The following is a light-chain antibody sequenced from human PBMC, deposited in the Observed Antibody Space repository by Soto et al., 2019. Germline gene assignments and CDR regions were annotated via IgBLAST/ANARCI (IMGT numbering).Light chain of an antibody. Sequence: NALTQSPAAVYLYQGERATLSCRASQSVRSYLAWYAQTPGQAPRILIYDASNRETGILARFDSSGAGTECTLPISSLEPEDVSVHICPQRSNWRITFRQGTLQEIK. CDR2: DAS. J-gene: IGKJ5*01. CDR3: PQRSNWRIT. V-gene: IGKV3-11*01. CDR1: QSVRSY.